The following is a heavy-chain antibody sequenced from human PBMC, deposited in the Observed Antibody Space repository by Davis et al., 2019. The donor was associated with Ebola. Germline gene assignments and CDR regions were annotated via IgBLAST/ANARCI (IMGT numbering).Heavy chain of an antibody. V-gene: IGHV7-4-1*02. J-gene: IGHJ4*02. D-gene: IGHD6-19*01. CDR2: INTNTGNP. Sequence: ASVKVSCKASGYTFTSYDINWVRQATGQGLEWMGWINTNTGNPTYAQGFTGRFVFSLDTSVSTAYLQISSLKAEDTAVYYCARGWLGERPDYWGQGTLVTVSS. CDR3: ARGWLGERPDY. CDR1: GYTFTSYD.